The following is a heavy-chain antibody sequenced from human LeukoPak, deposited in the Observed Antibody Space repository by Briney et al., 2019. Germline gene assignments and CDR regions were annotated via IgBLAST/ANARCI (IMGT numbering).Heavy chain of an antibody. V-gene: IGHV4-38-2*01. Sequence: PSETLSLTCSVSHYSITSGYYWGWIRQPPGKGLEWIGNIYHSGSTFYNPSLKSRVTISVDTSKNQFSLKLSSVTAADTAVYYCASTYSSGWDYYYYYYMDVWGKGTTVTISS. CDR1: HYSITSGYY. J-gene: IGHJ6*03. D-gene: IGHD6-19*01. CDR3: ASTYSSGWDYYYYYYMDV. CDR2: IYHSGST.